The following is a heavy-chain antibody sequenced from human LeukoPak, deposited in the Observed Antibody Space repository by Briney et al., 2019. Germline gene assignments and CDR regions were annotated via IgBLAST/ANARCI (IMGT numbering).Heavy chain of an antibody. J-gene: IGHJ4*02. CDR2: IGPTGTDR. V-gene: IGHV3-21*04. CDR3: ATETIGRHYDY. D-gene: IGHD1-14*01. CDR1: GFTFSSCD. Sequence: GGSLRLSCAASGFTFSSCDFNWVRQAPGKGLEWVSSIGPTGTDRYYADSVRGRFTISRDNAKNSMYLQMDSLRDEDTAVYYCATETIGRHYDYWGQGTLLTVSS.